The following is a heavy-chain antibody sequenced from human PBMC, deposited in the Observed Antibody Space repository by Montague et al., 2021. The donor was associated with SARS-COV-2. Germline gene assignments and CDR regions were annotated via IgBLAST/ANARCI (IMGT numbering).Heavy chain of an antibody. J-gene: IGHJ4*02. V-gene: IGHV3-7*03. Sequence: SLRLSCAASGFSFSTDWMSWVRQAPGKGLEWVANINGDGSAKSYVDSVKGRSTISRDNANNSLYLQMNSLRAEDTAVYYCARDSYTKGDYWGQGTLVSVSS. CDR1: GFSFSTDW. D-gene: IGHD4-11*01. CDR3: ARDSYTKGDY. CDR2: INGDGSAK.